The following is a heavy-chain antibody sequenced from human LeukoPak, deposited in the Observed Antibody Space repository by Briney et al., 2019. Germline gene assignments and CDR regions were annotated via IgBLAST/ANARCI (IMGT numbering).Heavy chain of an antibody. D-gene: IGHD2-21*02. V-gene: IGHV3-43*01. CDR3: AKEGIAYCGGDCYSGAFDI. J-gene: IGHJ3*02. CDR2: ISWDGGST. Sequence: AGGSLRLSCAASGFTFDDYGMSWVRQAPGKGLEWVSLISWDGGSTYYADSVKGRFTISRDNSKNSLYLQMNSLRTEDTALYYCAKEGIAYCGGDCYSGAFDIWGQGTMVTVSS. CDR1: GFTFDDYG.